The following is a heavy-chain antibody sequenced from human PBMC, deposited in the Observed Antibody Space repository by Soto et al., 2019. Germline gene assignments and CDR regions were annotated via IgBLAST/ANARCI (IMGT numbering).Heavy chain of an antibody. D-gene: IGHD6-25*01. CDR3: ARRAEGRNRRGPYYYYYYGMDV. CDR2: IYYSGST. V-gene: IGHV4-39*01. J-gene: IGHJ6*02. Sequence: KTSETLSLTCTVPGGSISSSSYYWGWIRQPPGKGLEWIGSIYYSGSTYYNPSLKSRVTISVDTSKNQFSLKLSSVTAADTAVYYCARRAEGRNRRGPYYYYYYGMDVWGQGTTVTVSS. CDR1: GGSISSSSYY.